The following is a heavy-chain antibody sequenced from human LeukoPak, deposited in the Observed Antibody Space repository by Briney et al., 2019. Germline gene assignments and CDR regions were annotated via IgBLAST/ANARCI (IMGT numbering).Heavy chain of an antibody. Sequence: ASVKVSCKASGYTFTSYDINWARQATGQGLEWMGWMNPNSGNTGYAQKFQGRVTMTRNTSISTAYMELSSLRSEDTAVYYCAREGRQLLWFGELNWFDPWGQGTLVTVSS. CDR3: AREGRQLLWFGELNWFDP. V-gene: IGHV1-8*01. D-gene: IGHD3-10*01. J-gene: IGHJ5*02. CDR1: GYTFTSYD. CDR2: MNPNSGNT.